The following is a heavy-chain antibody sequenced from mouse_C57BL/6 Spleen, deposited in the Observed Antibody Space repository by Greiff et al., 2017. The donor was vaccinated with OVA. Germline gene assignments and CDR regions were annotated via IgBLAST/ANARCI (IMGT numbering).Heavy chain of an antibody. Sequence: EVQLQQSGPELVKPGASVKISCKASGYSFTGYYMNWVKQSPEKSLEWIGEINPSTGGTTYNQKFKAKATLTVDKSSSTAYMQLKSLTSEDSAVDYCARGGYDYDDAMDYWGQGTSVTVSS. D-gene: IGHD2-4*01. CDR2: INPSTGGT. CDR3: ARGGYDYDDAMDY. V-gene: IGHV1-42*01. J-gene: IGHJ4*01. CDR1: GYSFTGYY.